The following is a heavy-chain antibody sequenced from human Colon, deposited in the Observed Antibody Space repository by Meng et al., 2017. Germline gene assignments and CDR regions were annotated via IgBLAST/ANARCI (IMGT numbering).Heavy chain of an antibody. D-gene: IGHD3-16*01. J-gene: IGHJ4*02. Sequence: QGQLQESGPGLVQPSQTLSLTCTVSGGSISSGDYYWSWIRQPPGKGLEWIGYIYYSGSTYSNASLKSRVNVSLDTSKNQFSPNVRSVTAADTAVYYCARDYWGSLDFWGQGILVTVSS. CDR1: GGSISSGDYY. V-gene: IGHV4-30-4*01. CDR2: IYYSGST. CDR3: ARDYWGSLDF.